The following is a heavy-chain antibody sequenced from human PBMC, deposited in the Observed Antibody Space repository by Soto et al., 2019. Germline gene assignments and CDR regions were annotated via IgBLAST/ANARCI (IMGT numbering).Heavy chain of an antibody. Sequence: PSETLSHTCTVSGGSISSYYWSWIRQPPGKGLEWIGYIYYSGSTNYNPSLKSRVTISVDTSKNQFSLKLSSVTAADTAVYYCARIDDHDAFDIWGQGTMVTVS. CDR2: IYYSGST. V-gene: IGHV4-59*01. D-gene: IGHD1-1*01. CDR3: ARIDDHDAFDI. J-gene: IGHJ3*02. CDR1: GGSISSYY.